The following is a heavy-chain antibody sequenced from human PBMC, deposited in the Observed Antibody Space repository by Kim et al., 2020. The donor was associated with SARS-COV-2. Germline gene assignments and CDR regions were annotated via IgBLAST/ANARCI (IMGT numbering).Heavy chain of an antibody. V-gene: IGHV4-59*09. D-gene: IGHD3-16*01. CDR3: ARGGLGAFDY. Sequence: STNYNPSRKSRVTISVDTSKNQDSLKLSSVTAADTAVYYCARGGLGAFDYWGQGTLVTVSS. CDR2: ST. J-gene: IGHJ4*02.